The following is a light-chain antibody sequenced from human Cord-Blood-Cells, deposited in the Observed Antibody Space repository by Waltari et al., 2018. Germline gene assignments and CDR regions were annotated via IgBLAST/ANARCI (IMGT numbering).Light chain of an antibody. CDR2: GAS. CDR1: QRVRSRY. V-gene: IGKV3-20*01. Sequence: EIVLTQSPGTLSLSPGERATISCRASQRVRSRYLAWYQQKPGQAPRLLIYGASSRATAIPDKFSGSGSGTDFTLTISRLEPEDFAVYYCQQYGSSPRTFGQGTKVEIK. CDR3: QQYGSSPRT. J-gene: IGKJ1*01.